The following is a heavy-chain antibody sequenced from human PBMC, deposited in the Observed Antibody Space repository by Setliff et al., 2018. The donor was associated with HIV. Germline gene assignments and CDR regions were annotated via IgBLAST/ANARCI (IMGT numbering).Heavy chain of an antibody. Sequence: GGSLRLSCTASGFTFGDYAMSWVRQAPGKGLEWVGFIRSKAYGGTTEYAASVKGRFTISRDDSKSIAYLQMNSLKVEDTAVYYCARAKSWYYYMDVWGKGTTVTVSS. V-gene: IGHV3-49*04. CDR3: ARAKSWYYYMDV. D-gene: IGHD3-10*01. CDR1: GFTFGDYA. CDR2: IRSKAYGGTT. J-gene: IGHJ6*03.